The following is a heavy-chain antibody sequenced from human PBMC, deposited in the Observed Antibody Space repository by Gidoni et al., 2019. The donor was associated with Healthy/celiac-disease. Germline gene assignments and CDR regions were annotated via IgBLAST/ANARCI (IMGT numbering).Heavy chain of an antibody. CDR1: GFTFSSDA. Sequence: EVQLLESGGGLVQPGGSLSLPCPASGFTFSSDAMGWVRPAPGKGLEWISAISGSGGSTYYADSVKGRFTISRDNTKNTLYLQMNSLRAEDTAVYYCARSHSSGWYSFDYWGQGTLVTVSS. CDR2: ISGSGGST. D-gene: IGHD6-19*01. CDR3: ARSHSSGWYSFDY. J-gene: IGHJ4*02. V-gene: IGHV3-23*01.